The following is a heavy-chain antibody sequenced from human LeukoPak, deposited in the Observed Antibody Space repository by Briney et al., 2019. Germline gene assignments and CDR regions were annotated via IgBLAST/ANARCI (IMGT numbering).Heavy chain of an antibody. CDR1: GFTFSSYW. Sequence: GGSLRLSCAASGFTFSSYWMSWVRQAPGKGLEWVSVIYSGGATYYADSVKGRFTISRDNSKNTLYLQMNSLRVEDTAVYYCARFGWGSPPFDYWGQGTLVTVSS. CDR2: IYSGGAT. J-gene: IGHJ4*02. CDR3: ARFGWGSPPFDY. D-gene: IGHD6-19*01. V-gene: IGHV3-66*01.